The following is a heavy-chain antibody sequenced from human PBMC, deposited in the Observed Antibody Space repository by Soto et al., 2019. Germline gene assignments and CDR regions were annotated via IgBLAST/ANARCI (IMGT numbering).Heavy chain of an antibody. CDR2: ISAYNGNT. CDR3: ARFIAVADKGYYGMDV. Sequence: QVQLVQSGAEVKKSGASVKVSCKASGYTFTSYGISWVRQAPGQGLEWMGWISAYNGNTNYAQKLQGRVTMTTDTSTSTAYMELRSLRSDDTAVYYCARFIAVADKGYYGMDVWGQGTTVTVSS. V-gene: IGHV1-18*01. D-gene: IGHD6-19*01. CDR1: GYTFTSYG. J-gene: IGHJ6*02.